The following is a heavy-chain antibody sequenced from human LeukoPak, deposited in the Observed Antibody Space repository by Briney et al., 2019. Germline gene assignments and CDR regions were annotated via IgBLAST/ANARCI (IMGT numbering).Heavy chain of an antibody. Sequence: PSETLSLTCAVSGGSISSDGYSWSWIRQPPGKGLEWIGYIYHSGSTYYNPSLKSRVTISVDRSKNQFSLKLSSVTAADTAVYYCARAADLYDSSGYYLFDYWGQGTLVTVSS. CDR3: ARAADLYDSSGYYLFDY. CDR1: GGSISSDGYS. V-gene: IGHV4-30-2*01. J-gene: IGHJ4*02. D-gene: IGHD3-22*01. CDR2: IYHSGST.